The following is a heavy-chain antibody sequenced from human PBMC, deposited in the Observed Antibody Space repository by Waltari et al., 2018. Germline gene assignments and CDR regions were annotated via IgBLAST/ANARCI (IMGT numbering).Heavy chain of an antibody. D-gene: IGHD2-2*02. CDR3: AKDAFGNTYLDF. J-gene: IGHJ4*02. V-gene: IGHV3-30*02. CDR2: IWFDGSDK. CDR1: GFPFSNFG. Sequence: QVNLVESGGGVVQPGGSLRVSCATSGFPFSNFGMHWVRQARGKGLEWVALIWFDGSDKFYADSVRGRFTISRDNSARTLYLDMDSLRLDDTAMYYCAKDAFGNTYLDFWGQGTLVTVSS.